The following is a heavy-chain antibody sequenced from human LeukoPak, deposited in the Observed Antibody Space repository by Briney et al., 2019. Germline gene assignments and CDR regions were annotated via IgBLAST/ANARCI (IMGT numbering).Heavy chain of an antibody. CDR1: GFTFSSYS. J-gene: IGHJ4*02. V-gene: IGHV3-21*01. CDR2: ISSSSSYI. CDR3: ASLSPCSSTSCSFFFDY. D-gene: IGHD2-2*01. Sequence: GGSLRLSCAASGFTFSSYSMNWVRQAPGRGLEWVSSISSSSSYIYYADSVKGRFTISRDNAKNSLYLQMNSLRAEDTAVYYCASLSPCSSTSCSFFFDYWGQGTLATVSS.